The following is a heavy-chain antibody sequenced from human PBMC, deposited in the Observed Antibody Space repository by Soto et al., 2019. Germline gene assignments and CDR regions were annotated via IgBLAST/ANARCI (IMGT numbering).Heavy chain of an antibody. D-gene: IGHD6-19*01. J-gene: IGHJ6*02. CDR3: AGDPLSGWTDNYYYGMNV. CDR1: GGSISSSSYY. CDR2: IYYSGST. V-gene: IGHV4-39*02. Sequence: SETLSLTCTVSGGSISSSSYYWGWIRQRPGRGLEWIGSIYYSGSTYYAASVKGRFTISKDTSKNTLYLQMDSLIPADTAVYYCAGDPLSGWTDNYYYGMNVWGLGTTVTVSS.